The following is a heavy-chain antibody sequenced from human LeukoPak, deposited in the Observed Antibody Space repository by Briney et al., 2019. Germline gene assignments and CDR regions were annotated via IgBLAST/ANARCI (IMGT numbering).Heavy chain of an antibody. CDR1: GFTFSHYY. J-gene: IGHJ4*02. D-gene: IGHD3-22*01. Sequence: GGSLSLSCAASGFTFSHYYMSWIRETPGRGLGWVSYICSSGSTIYYTDSVRGRFTIPRDNAKNSLYLQIKSLRPQDRAVLYCANNYYDSSGYYYFDYWGQGTLVTVSS. CDR2: ICSSGSTI. V-gene: IGHV3-11*04. CDR3: ANNYYDSSGYYYFDY.